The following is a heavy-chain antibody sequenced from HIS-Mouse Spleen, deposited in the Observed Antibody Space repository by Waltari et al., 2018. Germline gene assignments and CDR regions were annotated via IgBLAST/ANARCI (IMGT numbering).Heavy chain of an antibody. CDR2: ISYDGSNK. CDR1: GFTFSRYG. J-gene: IGHJ4*02. D-gene: IGHD6-19*01. V-gene: IGHV3-30*18. CDR3: AKSIPDSSGHGFFDY. Sequence: QVQLVESGGGVVQPARALRLSCAASGFTFSRYGMHWVSQAPGKGLEWVAVISYDGSNKYYADSVKGRFTISRDNSKNTLYLQMNSLRAEDTAVYYCAKSIPDSSGHGFFDYWGQGTLVTVSS.